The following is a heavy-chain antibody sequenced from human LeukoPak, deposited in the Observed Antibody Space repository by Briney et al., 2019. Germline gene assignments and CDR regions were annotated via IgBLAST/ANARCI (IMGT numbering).Heavy chain of an antibody. J-gene: IGHJ4*02. CDR3: ARSAYPGNSVIED. V-gene: IGHV3-74*01. CDR2: INSDGRST. CDR1: GFTFSRHN. Sequence: QSGGSLRLSCAASGFTFSRHNMNWVRHAPGKGLVWVSRINSDGRSTNYADSVKGRFTISRDNAKNTLYLQMNSLRAEDTAVYYCARSAYPGNSVIEDWGRGTLVTVSS. D-gene: IGHD4-23*01.